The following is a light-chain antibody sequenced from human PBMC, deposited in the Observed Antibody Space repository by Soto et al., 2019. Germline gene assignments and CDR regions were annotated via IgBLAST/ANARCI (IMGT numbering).Light chain of an antibody. CDR3: QQYGSSPRT. CDR1: QSVSSNY. Sequence: EIVVTQSPGTLSLSPGEGATLSCRASQSVSSNYLAWYQQKPGQAPRLLIYGASNRATGIPDRFSGSGSGTDFTLTISRLEPEDFAVYYCQQYGSSPRTFGQGTKVDIK. V-gene: IGKV3-20*01. CDR2: GAS. J-gene: IGKJ1*01.